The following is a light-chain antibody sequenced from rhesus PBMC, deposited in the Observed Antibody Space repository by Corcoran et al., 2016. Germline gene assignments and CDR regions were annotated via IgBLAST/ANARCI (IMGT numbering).Light chain of an antibody. CDR1: QDISNY. J-gene: IGKJ1*01. Sequence: DIQLTQSPSSLSASVGDRVTITCRASQDISNYLAWYQQNSGKAPKLLIYDASNLQGGVPSRFSGSGSGTGFTRTISTLQPEDFATYYCQQRNSPPWTFGQGTKVQIK. CDR2: DAS. CDR3: QQRNSPPWT. V-gene: IGKV1-38*01.